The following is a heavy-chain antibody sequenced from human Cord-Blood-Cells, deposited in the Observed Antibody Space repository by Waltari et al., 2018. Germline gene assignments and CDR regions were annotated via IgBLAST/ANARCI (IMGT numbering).Heavy chain of an antibody. V-gene: IGHV1-24*01. Sequence: QVQLVQSGAEVKKPGASVKVSCKVSGYTSTEFSMHWVRQAPGKGLGWMGGFDPEDGETIYAQKCQGRVTMTEDTSTDTAYMELSSLRSEDTAVYYCATVAVAGRGGAFDIWGQGTMVTVSS. CDR3: ATVAVAGRGGAFDI. CDR1: GYTSTEFS. D-gene: IGHD6-19*01. J-gene: IGHJ3*02. CDR2: FDPEDGET.